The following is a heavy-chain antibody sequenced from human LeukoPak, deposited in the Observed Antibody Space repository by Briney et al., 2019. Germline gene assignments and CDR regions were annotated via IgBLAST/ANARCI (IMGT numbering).Heavy chain of an antibody. CDR2: IRFDGTSK. CDR1: GFTFSNFG. D-gene: IGHD5-18*01. V-gene: IGHV3-30*02. J-gene: IGHJ4*02. CDR3: AKDMATAMDYFDY. Sequence: GGSLRLSCAASGFTFSNFGMHWVRQSPGKGLQWVAFIRFDGTSKNYADSVKGRFTISRDNSKNSLYLQMNSLRTEDTALYYCAKDMATAMDYFDYWGQGTLVTVSS.